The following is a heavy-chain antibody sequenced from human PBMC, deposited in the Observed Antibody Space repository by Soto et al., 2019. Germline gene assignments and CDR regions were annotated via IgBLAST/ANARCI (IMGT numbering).Heavy chain of an antibody. CDR3: ARDDLHCSGGSCYWVPMDV. J-gene: IGHJ6*02. V-gene: IGHV3-66*01. Sequence: DVQLVESGGGLVQPGGSLTLSCAGSGFTVTSKYMSWVSQAPGKGLEWVSLIQSGGSTFYADSVKGRFSISRDNSKNTVYLQMNSLIAEDTAVYYCARDDLHCSGGSCYWVPMDVWGQGTTVTVSS. D-gene: IGHD2-15*01. CDR1: GFTVTSKY. CDR2: IQSGGST.